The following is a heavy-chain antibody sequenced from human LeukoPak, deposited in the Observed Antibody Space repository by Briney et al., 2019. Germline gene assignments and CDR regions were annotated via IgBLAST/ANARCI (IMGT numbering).Heavy chain of an antibody. D-gene: IGHD3-10*01. J-gene: IGHJ4*02. Sequence: GGSLRLSCAGSGFTFSDSAMSWVRQAPGRGLEWVSGISGSGERTYYADSVKGRFTISRDNSRNTLRLQMNSLRAEDTAVYYCARDAHYYGSGSYSNPTYFDYWGQGALVTVSS. CDR3: ARDAHYYGSGSYSNPTYFDY. V-gene: IGHV3-23*01. CDR2: ISGSGERT. CDR1: GFTFSDSA.